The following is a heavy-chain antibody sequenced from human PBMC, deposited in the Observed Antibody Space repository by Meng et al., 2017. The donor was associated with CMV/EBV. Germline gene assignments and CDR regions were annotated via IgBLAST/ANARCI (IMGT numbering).Heavy chain of an antibody. V-gene: IGHV3-30*02. D-gene: IGHD4-17*01. CDR2: IRYDGSNR. CDR1: GFTFSSYG. Sequence: GGSLRLSCAASGFTFSSYGMHWVRPAPGKGLDWVAFIRYDGSNRYYADSVKGRFTISRDNSKNTLYLQMNSLRPEDTAVYYCAKDAPSYGVSPSYYYYGMDVWGQGTTVTVSS. J-gene: IGHJ6*02. CDR3: AKDAPSYGVSPSYYYYGMDV.